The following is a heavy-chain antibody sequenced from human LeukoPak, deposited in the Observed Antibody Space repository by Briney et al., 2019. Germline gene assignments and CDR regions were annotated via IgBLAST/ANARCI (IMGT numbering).Heavy chain of an antibody. CDR2: ISYDGSNK. D-gene: IGHD5/OR15-5a*01. V-gene: IGHV3-30-3*01. CDR1: GFTFSSYA. J-gene: IGHJ4*02. Sequence: PGGSLRLSCAASGFTFSSYAMHWVRQAPGKGLEWVAVISYDGSNKYYADSVKGRFTISRDNSKNTLYLQMNSLRAEDTAVYYCARAGLSLFDYWGQGTLVTVSS. CDR3: ARAGLSLFDY.